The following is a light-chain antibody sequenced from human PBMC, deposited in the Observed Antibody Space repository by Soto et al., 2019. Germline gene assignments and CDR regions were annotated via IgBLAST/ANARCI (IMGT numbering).Light chain of an antibody. CDR2: GAS. Sequence: EIVMTQSPATLSVSPGERATLSCRASQSVSNNLAWYQKKPGQAPRLLIYGASTRATGIPARFSGSGSGTEFTLTISSLQCEDFAVYYCQQYNNWWTFGQGTRVEIK. V-gene: IGKV3-15*01. CDR3: QQYNNWWT. CDR1: QSVSNN. J-gene: IGKJ1*01.